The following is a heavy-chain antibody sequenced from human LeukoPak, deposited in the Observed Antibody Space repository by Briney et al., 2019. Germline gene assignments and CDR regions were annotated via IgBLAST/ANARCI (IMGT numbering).Heavy chain of an antibody. CDR1: GFTFSSYA. D-gene: IGHD3-22*01. Sequence: GGSLRLSCAASGFTFSSYAMSWVRQAPGKGLEWVSAISGSGGGTYYADSVKGRFTISRDNSKNTLYLQMNSLRDEDTAVYYCAKEGVVVISNYFDYWGQGTLVTVSS. CDR3: AKEGVVVISNYFDY. CDR2: ISGSGGGT. J-gene: IGHJ4*02. V-gene: IGHV3-23*01.